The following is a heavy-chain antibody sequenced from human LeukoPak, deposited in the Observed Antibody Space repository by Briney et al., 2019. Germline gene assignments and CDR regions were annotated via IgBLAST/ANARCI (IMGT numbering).Heavy chain of an antibody. D-gene: IGHD2-2*01. CDR1: GYTFSGYY. Sequence: GASVKVSCKASGYTFSGYYLHWVRQAPGQGLEWMGWIDPNSGGTNYAQKLQGRVTMTTDTSTSTAYMELRSLRSDDTAVYYCARENIVVVPAANGNWFDPWGQGTLVTVSS. CDR3: ARENIVVVPAANGNWFDP. J-gene: IGHJ5*02. V-gene: IGHV1-2*02. CDR2: IDPNSGGT.